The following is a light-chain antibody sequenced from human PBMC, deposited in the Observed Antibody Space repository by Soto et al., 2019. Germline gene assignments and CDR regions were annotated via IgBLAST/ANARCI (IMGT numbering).Light chain of an antibody. J-gene: IGKJ2*01. CDR2: AAS. CDR3: QQYNSAYT. CDR1: QGISSY. V-gene: IGKV1-8*01. Sequence: AILMTQSPSSFSASTGDRVTITCRASQGISSYLAWYQQKPGKAPKLLIYAASTLQSGVPSRFSGSGSGTEITLTISSLQPDDFATYYCQQYNSAYTFGQGTKV.